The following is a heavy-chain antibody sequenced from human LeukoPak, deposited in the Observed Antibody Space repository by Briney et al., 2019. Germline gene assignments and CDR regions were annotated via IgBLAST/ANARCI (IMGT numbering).Heavy chain of an antibody. CDR3: AKESPGWELLQIFDY. V-gene: IGHV3-23*01. Sequence: GGSLRLSCAASGFTFSNNALSWFRQAPGKGLEWVSAISGSGGSTYYADSVKGRFTISRDNSKNTLYLQMNSLRAEDTAVYYCAKESPGWELLQIFDYWGQGTLVTVSS. D-gene: IGHD1-26*01. CDR1: GFTFSNNA. CDR2: ISGSGGST. J-gene: IGHJ4*02.